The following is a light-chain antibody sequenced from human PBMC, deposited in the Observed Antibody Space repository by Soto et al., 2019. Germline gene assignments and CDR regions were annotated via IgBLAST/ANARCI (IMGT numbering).Light chain of an antibody. CDR3: QQYNTSPCT. J-gene: IGKJ1*01. Sequence: DIQMTQSPSTLSASVGDRVTITCRASQSINNWLAWYQQKPGKAPNLLIYKASSLQSGVPSRFSGSGSGTEFTLTISSLQPDDFATYFCQQYNTSPCTFGQGTKLDIK. CDR1: QSINNW. V-gene: IGKV1-5*03. CDR2: KAS.